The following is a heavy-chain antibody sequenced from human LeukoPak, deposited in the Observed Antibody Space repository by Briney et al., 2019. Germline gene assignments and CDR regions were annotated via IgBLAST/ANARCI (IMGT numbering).Heavy chain of an antibody. CDR3: ARSKQWLAVGHYMDV. J-gene: IGHJ6*03. Sequence: SETLSLTCTVSGGSISSYYWSWIRQPPGKGLEWIGYIYYSGSTNYNPSLKSRVTISVDTSKNQFSLKLSSVTAADTAVYYCARSKQWLAVGHYMDVWGKGTTVTVSS. CDR2: IYYSGST. V-gene: IGHV4-59*01. D-gene: IGHD6-19*01. CDR1: GGSISSYY.